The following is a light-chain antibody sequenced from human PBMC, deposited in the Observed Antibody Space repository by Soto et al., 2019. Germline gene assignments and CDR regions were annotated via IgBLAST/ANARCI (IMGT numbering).Light chain of an antibody. CDR2: GAS. V-gene: IGKV3-20*01. J-gene: IGKJ1*01. CDR1: QSVNSNY. Sequence: EIVLTQSPGTLSLSPGDRATLSCRASQSVNSNYLAWYQRKPGQAPRLLIYGASNRATDIPYRFSASGSGTDFTLTITRLEAEDFAVYYCQQYDSTPPTFDRGTKVEVK. CDR3: QQYDSTPPT.